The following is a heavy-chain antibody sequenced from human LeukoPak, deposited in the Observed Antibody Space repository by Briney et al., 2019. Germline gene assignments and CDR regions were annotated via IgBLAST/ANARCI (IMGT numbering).Heavy chain of an antibody. Sequence: GGSLRLSCAASGFTFSSYDMHWVRQATGKGLEWVSAIGTAGDTYYPGSVKGRFTISRENAKNSLYLQMNSLRAGDTAVYYCARGWIRGSFDYWGQGTLVTVSS. J-gene: IGHJ4*02. CDR2: IGTAGDT. CDR1: GFTFSSYD. CDR3: ARGWIRGSFDY. V-gene: IGHV3-13*01. D-gene: IGHD1-1*01.